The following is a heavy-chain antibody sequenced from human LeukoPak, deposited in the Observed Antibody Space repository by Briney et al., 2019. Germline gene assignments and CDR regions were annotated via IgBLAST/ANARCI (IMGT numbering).Heavy chain of an antibody. D-gene: IGHD2-2*01. Sequence: SETLSLTCTVSGGSISSYYWSWIRQPPGKGLEWIGYIYYSGSTNYNPSLKSRVTISVDTSKNQFSLKLSSVTAADTAVYYCARETSGYCSSTSCYPIYYYYYMDVWGKGTTVTISS. V-gene: IGHV4-59*12. CDR1: GGSISSYY. CDR3: ARETSGYCSSTSCYPIYYYYYMDV. CDR2: IYYSGST. J-gene: IGHJ6*03.